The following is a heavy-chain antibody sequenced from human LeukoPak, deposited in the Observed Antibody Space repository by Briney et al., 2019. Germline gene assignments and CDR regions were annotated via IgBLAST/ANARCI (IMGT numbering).Heavy chain of an antibody. V-gene: IGHV5-51*01. J-gene: IGHJ4*02. D-gene: IGHD2-15*01. Sequence: GGSLRLSCKGSGYIFTSYWIVWVLQMPGKGLEWMGIIYPGDPDIRYSPSFQGQVTMSADKSISTAYLQWSSRKASDSAMYDCARRFSGSLYFDNWGQGTLVTVSS. CDR1: GYIFTSYW. CDR2: IYPGDPDI. CDR3: ARRFSGSLYFDN.